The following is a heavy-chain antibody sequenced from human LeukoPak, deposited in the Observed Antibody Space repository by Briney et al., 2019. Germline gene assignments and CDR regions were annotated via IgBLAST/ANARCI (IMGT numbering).Heavy chain of an antibody. Sequence: PGGSLRLSCAASGFTVSSNYMSWVRQAPGQGLEWVSVIYSGGSTYYADSVKGRFTISRDNSKNTLYLQMNSLRAEDTAVYYCARWVDTAMVFDYWGQGTLVTVSS. V-gene: IGHV3-66*02. CDR2: IYSGGST. J-gene: IGHJ4*02. CDR3: ARWVDTAMVFDY. D-gene: IGHD5-18*01. CDR1: GFTVSSNY.